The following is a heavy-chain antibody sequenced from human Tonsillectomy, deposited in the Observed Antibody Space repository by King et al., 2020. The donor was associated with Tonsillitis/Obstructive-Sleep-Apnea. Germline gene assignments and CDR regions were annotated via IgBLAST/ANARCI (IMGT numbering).Heavy chain of an antibody. Sequence: VQLVESGGGLVKPGGSLRLSCATSGFTFTDYSMNWVRQAPGKGLEWVSIISVSSRFIYYADSVKGRFTISRDNAKNSLYLQMNSLRPEDTAVYYCARTVNSGDFDYWGQGTLVTGSS. V-gene: IGHV3-21*01. CDR1: GFTFTDYS. D-gene: IGHD6-19*01. CDR2: ISVSSRFI. J-gene: IGHJ4*02. CDR3: ARTVNSGDFDY.